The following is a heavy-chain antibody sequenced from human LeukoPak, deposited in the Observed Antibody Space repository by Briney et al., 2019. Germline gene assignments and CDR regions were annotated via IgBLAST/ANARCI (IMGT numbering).Heavy chain of an antibody. CDR2: IKQDGSEK. V-gene: IGHV3-7*01. D-gene: IGHD1-7*01. J-gene: IGHJ4*02. Sequence: PSETLSLTCAVYGGSFSEYYWSWIRQAPGKGLEWVANIKQDGSEKYYVNSVKGRFTISRDNAKNSLYLQMNSLRAEDTAIYYCAREDDWNYEDYWGQGTLVTVSS. CDR1: GGSFSEYY. CDR3: AREDDWNYEDY.